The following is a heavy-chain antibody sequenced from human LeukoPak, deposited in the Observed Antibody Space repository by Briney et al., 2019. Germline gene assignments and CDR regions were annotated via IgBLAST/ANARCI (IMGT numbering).Heavy chain of an antibody. CDR2: ISDSGGST. CDR3: ARTIAQYSNSWLYFYYGLDV. V-gene: IGHV3-23*01. CDR1: GITLSNYG. Sequence: GGSLRLSCAVSGITLSNYGMSWVRQAPGKGLEWVAGISDSGGSTNYADSVKGRFTISRDNPKSTLYLQMNSLRAEDTAVYYCARTIAQYSNSWLYFYYGLDVWGQGTTVTVSS. J-gene: IGHJ6*02. D-gene: IGHD6-13*01.